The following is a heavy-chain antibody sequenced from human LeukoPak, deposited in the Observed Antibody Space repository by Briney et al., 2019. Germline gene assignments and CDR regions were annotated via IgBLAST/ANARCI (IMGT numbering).Heavy chain of an antibody. CDR2: IIPIFSTA. Sequence: SVKVSCKASGGTFSSYAISWVRQAPGQGLEWMGGIIPIFSTANYAQKFQGRVTITADESTSTAYMELSSLRSDDTAVYYCARDDYGDYGVYYYMDVWGKGTTVTVSS. V-gene: IGHV1-69*01. J-gene: IGHJ6*03. CDR1: GGTFSSYA. D-gene: IGHD4-17*01. CDR3: ARDDYGDYGVYYYMDV.